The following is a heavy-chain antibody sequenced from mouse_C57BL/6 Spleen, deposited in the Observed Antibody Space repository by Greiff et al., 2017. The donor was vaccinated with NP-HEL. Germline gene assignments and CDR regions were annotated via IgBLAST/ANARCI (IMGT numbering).Heavy chain of an antibody. V-gene: IGHV5-17*01. Sequence: EVQVVESGGGLVKPGGSLKLSCAASGFTFSDYGMHWVRQAPEKGLEWVAYISSGSSTIYYADTVKGRFTISRDNAKNTLFLQMTSLRSEDTAMYYCARDYYGYDGTWFAYWGQGTLVTVSA. J-gene: IGHJ3*01. CDR3: ARDYYGYDGTWFAY. CDR1: GFTFSDYG. CDR2: ISSGSSTI. D-gene: IGHD2-2*01.